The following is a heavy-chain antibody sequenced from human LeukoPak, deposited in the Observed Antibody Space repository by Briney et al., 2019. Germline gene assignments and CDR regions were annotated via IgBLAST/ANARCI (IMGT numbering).Heavy chain of an antibody. D-gene: IGHD1-26*01. CDR1: GGSISSGGYY. CDR2: IYHSGST. J-gene: IGHJ3*02. Sequence: SETLSLTCIVSGGSISSGGYYWSWIRQHPGKGLEWIGYIYHSGSTNYNPSLKSRVTISVDKSKNQFSLKLSSVTAADTAVYYCARAPEGELLFADAFDIWGQGTMVTVSS. CDR3: ARAPEGELLFADAFDI. V-gene: IGHV4-31*03.